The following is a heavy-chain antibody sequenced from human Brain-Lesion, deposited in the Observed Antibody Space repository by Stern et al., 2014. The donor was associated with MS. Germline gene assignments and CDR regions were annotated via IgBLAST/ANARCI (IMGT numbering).Heavy chain of an antibody. CDR3: AKGVWGSYLNAFDM. Sequence: EMQLVESGGGFVQPGGSLRLSCAASGFRFSSYAMSWVLQTPGKGLEWVSGISASGGSTYYADSVKGRFTISRDKSKNTLSLQMNSLRAEDTAVYYCAKGVWGSYLNAFDMWGQGTMVTVSS. J-gene: IGHJ3*02. D-gene: IGHD3-16*02. CDR1: GFRFSSYA. CDR2: ISASGGST. V-gene: IGHV3-23*04.